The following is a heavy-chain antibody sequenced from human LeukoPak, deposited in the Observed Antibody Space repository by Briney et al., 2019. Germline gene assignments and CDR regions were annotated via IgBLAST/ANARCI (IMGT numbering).Heavy chain of an antibody. CDR3: AREESSSSGYYFDY. CDR1: GFIFSSFG. J-gene: IGHJ4*02. V-gene: IGHV3-21*01. CDR2: ISSNSNI. D-gene: IGHD6-6*01. Sequence: GGSLRLSCAASGFIFSSFGMNWVRQAPGKGLEWVSSISSNSNIYYADSVKGRFTISRDNAKNSLYLQMNSLRAEDTAVYYCAREESSSSGYYFDYWGQGALVTVSS.